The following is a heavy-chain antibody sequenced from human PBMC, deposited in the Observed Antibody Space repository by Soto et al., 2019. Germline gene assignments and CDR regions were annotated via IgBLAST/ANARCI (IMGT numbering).Heavy chain of an antibody. J-gene: IGHJ6*02. Sequence: ASVKVSCKASGDTFRSYAISWVRQAPGQGLEWMGWISAYNGNTNYAQKLQDRVTMTTDTSTTTAYMELRSLRSDDTAVYYCATFYVKSYYYGMDVWGQGTTVTVSS. CDR2: ISAYNGNT. V-gene: IGHV1-18*01. D-gene: IGHD3-16*01. CDR3: ATFYVKSYYYGMDV. CDR1: GDTFRSYA.